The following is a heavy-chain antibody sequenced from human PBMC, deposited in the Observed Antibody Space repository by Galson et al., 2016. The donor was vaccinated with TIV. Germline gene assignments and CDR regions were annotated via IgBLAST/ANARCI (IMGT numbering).Heavy chain of an antibody. V-gene: IGHV3-11*01. Sequence: SLRLSCAASRFTFSDYYMSWIRQAPGKGLEWVSEISGSGTTLFYADSVKGRFTTSRDNAKNSLYLRMNSLRAEDTAIYYCATAIAAAGTFDHWGQGTLVTVSS. J-gene: IGHJ4*02. D-gene: IGHD6-13*01. CDR2: ISGSGTTL. CDR1: RFTFSDYY. CDR3: ATAIAAAGTFDH.